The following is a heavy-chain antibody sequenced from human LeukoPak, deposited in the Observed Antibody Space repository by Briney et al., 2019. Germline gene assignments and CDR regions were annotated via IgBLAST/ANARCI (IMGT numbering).Heavy chain of an antibody. V-gene: IGHV3-23*01. CDR1: GFTFSSYA. Sequence: GGSLRLSCAASGFTFSSYAMSWVRQAPGKGLEWVSAISGSGGSTYYADSVKGRFTISRDNSKNTLYLQMNSLRAEDTAVYYCAKGARITMIEVVIAPFDYWGQGTLVSVSS. CDR3: AKGARITMIEVVIAPFDY. CDR2: ISGSGGST. J-gene: IGHJ4*02. D-gene: IGHD3-22*01.